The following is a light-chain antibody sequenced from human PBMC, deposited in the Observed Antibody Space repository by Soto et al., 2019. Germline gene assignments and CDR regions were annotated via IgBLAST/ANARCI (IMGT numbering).Light chain of an antibody. CDR2: AVS. V-gene: IGLV2-8*01. CDR3: CSYTASDIWV. CDR1: SSDVGGYDY. Sequence: QSVLTQPPSASGSPGQSVTISCTGTSSDVGGYDYVSWYQQHPGKAPKLMISAVSQRPSGVPDRFSGSKSGNTASLTISGLQADDEADYFCCSYTASDIWVFGGGTKVTVL. J-gene: IGLJ3*02.